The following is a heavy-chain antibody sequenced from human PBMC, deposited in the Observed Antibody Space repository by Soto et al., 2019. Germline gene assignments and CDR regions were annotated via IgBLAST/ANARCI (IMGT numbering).Heavy chain of an antibody. CDR3: ARLTNCSSTSCQYYFDY. J-gene: IGHJ4*02. D-gene: IGHD2-2*01. CDR1: GYSFASYW. V-gene: IGHV5-51*01. Sequence: GESLKISCKGSGYSFASYWIGWVRQMPGKGLEWMGIIYPGDSDTRYSPSFQGQVTISAGKSISTAYLQWSSLKASDTAMYYCARLTNCSSTSCQYYFDYWGQGTLVTVSS. CDR2: IYPGDSDT.